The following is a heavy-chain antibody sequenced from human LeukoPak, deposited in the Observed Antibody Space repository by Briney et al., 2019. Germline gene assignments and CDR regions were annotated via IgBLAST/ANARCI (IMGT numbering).Heavy chain of an antibody. Sequence: PGGSLRLSCVASGFTFSSYTMNWVRQAPGKGLEWVSSISSSSTYKYSADLVKGRFTISRDNAKNSLYLQMNSLRAEDTAVYYCAREFSGSNYGFPFDYWGQGTLVTVSS. J-gene: IGHJ4*02. CDR2: ISSSSTYK. CDR1: GFTFSSYT. V-gene: IGHV3-21*06. D-gene: IGHD1-26*01. CDR3: AREFSGSNYGFPFDY.